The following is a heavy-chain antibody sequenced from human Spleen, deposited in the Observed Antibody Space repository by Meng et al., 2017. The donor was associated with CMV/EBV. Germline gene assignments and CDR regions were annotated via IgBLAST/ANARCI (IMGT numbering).Heavy chain of an antibody. J-gene: IGHJ5*01. CDR2: IRGDTT. D-gene: IGHD3-16*01. CDR3: AKTAKNTWGGRYNWFDS. Sequence: ASCFPFRPTALGLVRPAPGKGLEWVSTIRGDTTSSADSVKGRFTISRDNSKDTLYLQMNSLRADDTAVYYCAKTAKNTWGGRYNWFDSWGQGTLVTSPQ. V-gene: IGHV3-23*01. CDR1: CFPFRPTA.